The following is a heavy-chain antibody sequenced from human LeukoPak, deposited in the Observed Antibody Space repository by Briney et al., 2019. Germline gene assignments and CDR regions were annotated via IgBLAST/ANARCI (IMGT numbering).Heavy chain of an antibody. V-gene: IGHV3-7*01. CDR2: IKQDGSKK. CDR1: GFTFSSYW. D-gene: IGHD2-15*01. Sequence: GGSLRLSCAASGFTFSSYWMSWVRQAPGKGLEWVANIKQDGSKKYYVDSVKGRLTISRDNAKNSLYLQMNSLRAEDTAVYYCALGYCSGGSCLPYYYYGMDVWGQGTTVTVSS. J-gene: IGHJ6*02. CDR3: ALGYCSGGSCLPYYYYGMDV.